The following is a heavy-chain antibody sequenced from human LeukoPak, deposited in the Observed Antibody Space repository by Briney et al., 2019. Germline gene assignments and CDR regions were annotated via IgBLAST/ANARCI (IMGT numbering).Heavy chain of an antibody. V-gene: IGHV3-30*04. CDR3: AKVDSSSWFDP. CDR1: GFTFSSYA. CDR2: ISYDGSNK. Sequence: GGSLRLSCAASGFTFSSYAMHWVRQAPGKGLEWVAVISYDGSNKYYADSVKGRFTISRDNSKNTLYLQMNSLRAEDTAVYYCAKVDSSSWFDPWGQGTLVTVSS. D-gene: IGHD6-13*01. J-gene: IGHJ5*02.